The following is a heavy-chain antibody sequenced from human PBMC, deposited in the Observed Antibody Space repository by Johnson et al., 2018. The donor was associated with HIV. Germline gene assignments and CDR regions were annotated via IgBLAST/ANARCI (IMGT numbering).Heavy chain of an antibody. CDR3: ARGNRQYYYDSSGDAFDI. D-gene: IGHD3-22*01. CDR2: IGTAGDT. Sequence: VQLVESGGGLVKPGGSLRLSCAASGFTFSSYDMHWVRQATGKGLEWVSAIGTAGDTYYPGSVKGRFTISRENAKNSLYLQMNSLRAGDTAVYYCARGNRQYYYDSSGDAFDIWGQGTMVTVSS. J-gene: IGHJ3*02. V-gene: IGHV3-13*01. CDR1: GFTFSSYD.